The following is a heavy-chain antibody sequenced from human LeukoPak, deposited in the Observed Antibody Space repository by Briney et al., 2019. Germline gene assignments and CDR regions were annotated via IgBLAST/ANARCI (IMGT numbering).Heavy chain of an antibody. V-gene: IGHV3-30*02. CDR2: MRYDGSDK. CDR3: AKEGPVRGDAFDI. J-gene: IGHJ3*02. Sequence: GGSLRLSCAASGFTFSSYGMYWVRQAPGKGLEWVAFMRYDGSDKNYAGSVKGRFTISRDNSKNTLYLQMNSLRAEDTAVYYCAKEGPVRGDAFDIWGQGTMVTVSS. CDR1: GFTFSSYG. D-gene: IGHD3-10*01.